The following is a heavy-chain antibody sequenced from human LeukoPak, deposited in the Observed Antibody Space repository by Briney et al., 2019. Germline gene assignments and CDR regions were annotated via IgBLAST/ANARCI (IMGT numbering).Heavy chain of an antibody. J-gene: IGHJ3*02. CDR1: GGSMSRYY. CDR3: ASYYYDSSGYYNAFDI. D-gene: IGHD3-22*01. Sequence: SETLSLTCTVAGGSMSRYYWSWIRQPAGKGLEWIGRIYTSGSTNYNPSLKSRVTISVDTSKNQFSLKLSSVTAADTAVYYCASYYYDSSGYYNAFDIWGQGTMVTVSS. V-gene: IGHV4-4*07. CDR2: IYTSGST.